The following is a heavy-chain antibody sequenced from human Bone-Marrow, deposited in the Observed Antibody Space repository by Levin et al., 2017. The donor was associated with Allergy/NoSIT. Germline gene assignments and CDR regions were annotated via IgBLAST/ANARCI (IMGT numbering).Heavy chain of an antibody. CDR1: GFIFTSHW. D-gene: IGHD2/OR15-2a*01. V-gene: IGHV3-7*01. Sequence: ETLSLTCAASGFIFTSHWMMWVRQAPGKGLEWLANINEDGSETYYVDSVKGRFTISRDNARNSLYLEVNNLRVDDTAVYFCLSGPMDVWGQGTTVIVSS. CDR3: LSGPMDV. CDR2: INEDGSET. J-gene: IGHJ6*02.